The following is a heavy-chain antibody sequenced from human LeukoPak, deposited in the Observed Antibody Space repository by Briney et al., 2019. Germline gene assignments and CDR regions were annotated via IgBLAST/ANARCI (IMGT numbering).Heavy chain of an antibody. J-gene: IGHJ4*01. V-gene: IGHV4-4*07. CDR2: IYSSAGA. CDR1: DGSISNY. D-gene: IGHD3-22*01. Sequence: SETLSLTCTVSDGSISNYWSWIRRPAGKGLEWIGRIYSSAGANYNPSLKSRVTISVDKSKNQFSLKLSSVNAADTAVYYCARQGIGSYPHDYWGHGTLVTVSS. CDR3: ARQGIGSYPHDY.